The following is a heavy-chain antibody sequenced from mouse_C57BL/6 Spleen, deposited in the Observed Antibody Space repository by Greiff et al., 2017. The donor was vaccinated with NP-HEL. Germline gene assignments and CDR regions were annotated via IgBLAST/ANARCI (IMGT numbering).Heavy chain of an antibody. D-gene: IGHD3-2*02. CDR1: GYTFTSYG. CDR2: IYPRSGNT. Sequence: VKLVESGAELARPGASVKLSCKASGYTFTSYGISWVKQRTGQGLEWIGEIYPRSGNTYYNEKFKGKATLTADKSSSTAYMELRSLTSEDSAVYFCAREDSSGAWAMDYWGQGTSVTVSS. J-gene: IGHJ4*01. CDR3: AREDSSGAWAMDY. V-gene: IGHV1-81*01.